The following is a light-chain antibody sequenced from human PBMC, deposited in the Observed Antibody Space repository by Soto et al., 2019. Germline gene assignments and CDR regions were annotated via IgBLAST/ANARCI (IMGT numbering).Light chain of an antibody. Sequence: IVLTQSPGTLSLSPGERATLSCRSSQSVSNNYLALYQQKPGQAPRLLIYGASNRATGIPDRFSGSGSGTDFTLTISSLQPEDFATYYCQQSYSTPLTFGGGTKVDIK. CDR2: GAS. CDR1: QSVSNNY. V-gene: IGKV3-20*01. J-gene: IGKJ4*01. CDR3: QQSYSTPLT.